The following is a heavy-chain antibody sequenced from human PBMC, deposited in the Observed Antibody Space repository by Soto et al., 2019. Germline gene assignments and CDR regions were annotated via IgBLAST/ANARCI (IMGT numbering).Heavy chain of an antibody. CDR1: GSSISRYY. D-gene: IGHD1-1*01. V-gene: IGHV4-59*01. J-gene: IGHJ6*02. CDR2: IYYSGST. CDR3: ARGYRVRGRNYYYGMDV. Sequence: SETLSVTCTVSGSSISRYYWSWIRQPPGKGLEWIVYIYYSGSTNYNPSLKSRVTISVDTSKNQFSLKLSSVTAADTAVYYCARGYRVRGRNYYYGMDVWGQGPTVT.